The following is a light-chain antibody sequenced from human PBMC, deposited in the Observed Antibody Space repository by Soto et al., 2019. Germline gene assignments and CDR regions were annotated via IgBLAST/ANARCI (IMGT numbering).Light chain of an antibody. CDR2: GAS. CDR3: QQYHNWPPQYT. CDR1: QTFARN. V-gene: IGKV3-15*01. Sequence: EIMMTQSPATLSVSPGERATLSCRASQTFARNLAWYQQKPGQAPRLLIHGASTRANGVSARFSGSGSGTEFTLTISSLQSEDFAVYYCQQYHNWPPQYTFGQGTKLQIK. J-gene: IGKJ2*01.